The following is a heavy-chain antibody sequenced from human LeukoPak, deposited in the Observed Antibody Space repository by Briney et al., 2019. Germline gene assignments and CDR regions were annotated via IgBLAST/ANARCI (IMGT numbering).Heavy chain of an antibody. Sequence: SETLSLTCTASDDTITSCYLSWIRQAPGKGLEWIAYINHTGRTNYNPSLNSRVTISRETSKNHFSLQLSSVTAADTDVYFCARGRVSSSTWHSTYYYYFYMDVWGKGTTVTVYS. CDR1: DDTITSCY. J-gene: IGHJ6*03. CDR3: ARGRVSSSTWHSTYYYYFYMDV. CDR2: INHTGRT. V-gene: IGHV4-59*01. D-gene: IGHD4-11*01.